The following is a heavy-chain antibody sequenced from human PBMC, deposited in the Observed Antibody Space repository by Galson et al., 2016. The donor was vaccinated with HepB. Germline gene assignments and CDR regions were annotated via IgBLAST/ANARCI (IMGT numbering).Heavy chain of an antibody. CDR3: ARLSDY. CDR2: INYSGST. Sequence: ETLSLTCTVSGGSITNTNSYWGWVRQPPGKGLECIAIINYSGSTYYNPSLGSRVTISVDTSKTQLSLELNSVTAADTAIYFCARLSDYWGQGIQVTVSS. CDR1: GGSITNTNSY. V-gene: IGHV4-39*01. J-gene: IGHJ4*02.